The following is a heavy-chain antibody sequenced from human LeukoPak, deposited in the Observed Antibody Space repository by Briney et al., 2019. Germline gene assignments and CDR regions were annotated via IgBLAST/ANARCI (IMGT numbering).Heavy chain of an antibody. D-gene: IGHD3-22*01. V-gene: IGHV4-59*12. CDR2: VFHTGST. J-gene: IGHJ5*02. Sequence: TSETLSLTCTVSGGSISKYYWSWIRQPPGKGLEWIGYVFHTGSTTYNPSLKSRVTISVDTSKNQFSLKLTSVTAADTALYYCARGTYYYYDSSGPIPWFDPWGQGTLVTVSS. CDR1: GGSISKYY. CDR3: ARGTYYYYDSSGPIPWFDP.